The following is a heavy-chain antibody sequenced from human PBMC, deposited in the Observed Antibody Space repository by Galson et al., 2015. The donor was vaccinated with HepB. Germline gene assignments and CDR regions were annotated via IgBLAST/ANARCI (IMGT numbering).Heavy chain of an antibody. CDR3: ARDRGGSGSFLSYYSGMDV. CDR1: EFTFSSYN. CDR2: ISTSSSTI. V-gene: IGHV3-48*04. Sequence: LRLSCAASEFTFSSYNMNWVRQAPGQGLEWVSYISTSSSTIYYADSVKGRFTISRDNAKNSLYLQMNSLRAEDTAVYYCARDRGGSGSFLSYYSGMDVWGQGTTVTVSS. D-gene: IGHD3-10*01. J-gene: IGHJ6*02.